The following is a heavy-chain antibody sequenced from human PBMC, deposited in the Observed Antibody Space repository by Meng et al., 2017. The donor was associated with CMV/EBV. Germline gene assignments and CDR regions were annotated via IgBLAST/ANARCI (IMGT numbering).Heavy chain of an antibody. Sequence: SETLSLTCAVYGGSFSGYYWSWIRQPPGKGLEWIGSIYYSGDSHSNPSLQSRATISVDTSKNQYFLRLRSVTAADTAVYFCARECVSDDVVVPAGIMGASGWFDPWGQGTLVTVSS. CDR2: IYYSGDS. V-gene: IGHV4-34*01. J-gene: IGHJ5*01. D-gene: IGHD2-2*02. CDR1: GGSFSGYY. CDR3: ARECVSDDVVVPAGIMGASGWFDP.